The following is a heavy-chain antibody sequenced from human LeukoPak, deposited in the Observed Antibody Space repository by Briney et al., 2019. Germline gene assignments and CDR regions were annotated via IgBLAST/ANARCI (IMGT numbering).Heavy chain of an antibody. J-gene: IGHJ6*03. Sequence: SETLSLTCTVSGGSISSGSYYWSWIRQPAGKGLEWIGRIYTSGSTNYNPSLKSRVTISVDTSKNQFFLKLSSVTAADTAVYYCARTLDLEWLSSPYYYYYMDVWGKGTTVTVSS. CDR1: GGSISSGSYY. CDR3: ARTLDLEWLSSPYYYYYMDV. CDR2: IYTSGST. D-gene: IGHD3-3*01. V-gene: IGHV4-61*02.